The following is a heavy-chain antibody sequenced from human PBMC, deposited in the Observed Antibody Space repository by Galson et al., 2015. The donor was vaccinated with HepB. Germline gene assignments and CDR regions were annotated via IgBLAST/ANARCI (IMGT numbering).Heavy chain of an antibody. CDR3: ARDIFDYSNPSGGYYFDY. CDR1: GGTFSSYA. CDR2: IIPIFGTA. V-gene: IGHV1-69*13. D-gene: IGHD4-11*01. Sequence: SVKVSCKASGGTFSSYAISWVRQAPGQGLEWMGGIIPIFGTANYAQKFPGRVTITADESTSTAYMELSSLRSEDTAVYYCARDIFDYSNPSGGYYFDYWGQGTLVTVSS. J-gene: IGHJ4*02.